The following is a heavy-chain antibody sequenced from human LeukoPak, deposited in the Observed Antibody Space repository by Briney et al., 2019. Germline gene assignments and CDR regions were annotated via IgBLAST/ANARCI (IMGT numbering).Heavy chain of an antibody. J-gene: IGHJ5*02. D-gene: IGHD1-1*01. V-gene: IGHV3-21*01. Sequence: GGSLRLSCAASGFTFSTYIMNWVRQTPGKGLEWVSSIGTSTSYIYYADSVKGRFTISRDNSKNTLYLQMNSLRAEDTAVYYCAKSYKSGFDPWGQGTLVTVSS. CDR1: GFTFSTYI. CDR2: IGTSTSYI. CDR3: AKSYKSGFDP.